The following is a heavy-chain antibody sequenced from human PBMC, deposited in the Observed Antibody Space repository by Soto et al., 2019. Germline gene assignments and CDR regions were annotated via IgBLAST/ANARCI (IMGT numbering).Heavy chain of an antibody. CDR3: ARTTFVVAGPRFDP. J-gene: IGHJ5*02. V-gene: IGHV4-31*03. D-gene: IGHD2-15*01. Sequence: SETLSLTCTVSGGSISSGGYYWSWIRQHPGKGLEWIGYIYYSGSTYYNPSLKSRVTISVDTSKNQFSLKLSSVTAADTAVYYSARTTFVVAGPRFDPWGQGTLVTVYS. CDR1: GGSISSGGYY. CDR2: IYYSGST.